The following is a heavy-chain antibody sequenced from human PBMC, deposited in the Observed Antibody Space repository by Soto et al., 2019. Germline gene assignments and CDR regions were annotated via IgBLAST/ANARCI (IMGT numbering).Heavy chain of an antibody. D-gene: IGHD2-15*01. CDR2: IWYDGSNK. CDR1: GFTFSSYG. CDR3: ARVYCSGGSCDAFDI. J-gene: IGHJ3*02. Sequence: GGSLRLSCAASGFTFSSYGMHWVRQAPGKGLEWVAVIWYDGSNKYYADSVKGRFTISRDNSKNTLYLQMNSLRAEDTAVCYCARVYCSGGSCDAFDIWGQGTMVTVSS. V-gene: IGHV3-33*01.